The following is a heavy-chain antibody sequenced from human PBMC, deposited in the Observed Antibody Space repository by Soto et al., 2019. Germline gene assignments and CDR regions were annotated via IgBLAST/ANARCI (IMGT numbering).Heavy chain of an antibody. CDR2: ISYDGSNK. V-gene: IGHV3-30-3*01. CDR1: GFTFSSYA. D-gene: IGHD2-15*01. CDR3: ARAKVVAAIPYYFGMDV. Sequence: GGSLRLSCAASGFTFSSYAMHWVRQAPGKGLEWVAVISYDGSNKYYADSVKGRFTISRDNSKNTLYLQMNSLRAEDTAVYYCARAKVVAAIPYYFGMDVWGHGTTVTVSS. J-gene: IGHJ6*02.